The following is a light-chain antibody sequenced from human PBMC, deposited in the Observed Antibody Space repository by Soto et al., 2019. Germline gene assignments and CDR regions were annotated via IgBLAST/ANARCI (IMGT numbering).Light chain of an antibody. Sequence: EIGLTQSPGTLSLSPGERATLSCRASQSVSSSYLAWYQQKPGQAPRLLIYGASSRATGIPDRFSGSGSGTEFTLTISRLEPEDVAVYYCQQYGSSSFTLGPGTKVNIK. CDR3: QQYGSSSFT. J-gene: IGKJ3*01. V-gene: IGKV3-20*01. CDR2: GAS. CDR1: QSVSSSY.